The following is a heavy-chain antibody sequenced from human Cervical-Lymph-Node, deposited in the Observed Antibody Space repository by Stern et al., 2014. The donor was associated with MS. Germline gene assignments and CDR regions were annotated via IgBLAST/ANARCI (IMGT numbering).Heavy chain of an antibody. Sequence: VQLVESGAELKKPGASVKVSCKASGYNFTTYAMHLVRQAPGQWLEWMGWTNAHNGNTKYSQRSQDRVTFTRDTSASTAYMELSSLTFEDTAVYYCAGSVTVWGQGTLVTVSS. V-gene: IGHV1-3*01. CDR3: AGSVTV. D-gene: IGHD3-10*01. CDR2: TNAHNGNT. CDR1: GYNFTTYA. J-gene: IGHJ4*02.